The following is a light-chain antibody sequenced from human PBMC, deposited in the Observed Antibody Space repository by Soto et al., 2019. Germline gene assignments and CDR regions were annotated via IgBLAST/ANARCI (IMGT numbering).Light chain of an antibody. V-gene: IGKV3-20*01. Sequence: IVLTQSPGTLSLSPGERATLSCRASQSVINNYLAWYQEKPGRGPRLLIYGASTRATGIPDRFSGSGSGTDFTLTISRLDPEDFAVYYCRQYGRSLELAVGGGKKVEIK. CDR3: RQYGRSLELA. CDR1: QSVINNY. CDR2: GAS. J-gene: IGKJ4*01.